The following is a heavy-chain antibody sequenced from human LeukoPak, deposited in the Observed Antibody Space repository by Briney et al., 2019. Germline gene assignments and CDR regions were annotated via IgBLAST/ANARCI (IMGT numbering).Heavy chain of an antibody. CDR2: ISYSGGT. D-gene: IGHD6-19*01. V-gene: IGHV4-59*08. J-gene: IGHJ6*02. CDR1: GDSISSYF. Sequence: SETLSLTCTVSGDSISSYFWSWFRQTPERGLEWIAYISYSGGTNYNPSLRSRATISLDTSKSQVSLKLGSVTAADTAVYYCARHESYRLPVTGAYYSYPMDVWGQGTTVTVSS. CDR3: ARHESYRLPVTGAYYSYPMDV.